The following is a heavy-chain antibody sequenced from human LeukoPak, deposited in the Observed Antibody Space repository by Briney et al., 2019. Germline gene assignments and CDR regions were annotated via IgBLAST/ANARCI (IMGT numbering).Heavy chain of an antibody. CDR3: ARVPGYSGYDSHFDY. CDR2: IYPGDSDT. CDR1: GYSFTSYW. Sequence: GESLKISCQGSGYSFTSYWVGWVRQMPGKGLEWMGIIYPGDSDTRYSPSFQGQVTISADKSISTAYLQWSSLKASDTAMYYCARVPGYSGYDSHFDYWGQGTLVTVSS. D-gene: IGHD5-12*01. J-gene: IGHJ4*02. V-gene: IGHV5-51*01.